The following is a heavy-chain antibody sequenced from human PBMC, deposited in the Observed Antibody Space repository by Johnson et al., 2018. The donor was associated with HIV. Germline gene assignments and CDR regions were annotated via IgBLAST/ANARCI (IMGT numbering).Heavy chain of an antibody. Sequence: VQLVESGGGVVQPGRSLRLSCAASGFIFSNYWMSWVRQAPGKGLEWVANIKQDGSEKYFVDSVRGRFSISRDNAKNSLYLQMNSLRAEDTAVYYCARDFRSVGANDAFDIWGQGTMVTVSS. J-gene: IGHJ3*02. CDR1: GFIFSNYW. V-gene: IGHV3-7*01. CDR2: IKQDGSEK. D-gene: IGHD1-26*01. CDR3: ARDFRSVGANDAFDI.